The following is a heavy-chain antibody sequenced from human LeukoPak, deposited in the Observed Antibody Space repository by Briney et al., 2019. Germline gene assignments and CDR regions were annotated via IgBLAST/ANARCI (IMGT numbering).Heavy chain of an antibody. J-gene: IGHJ6*02. Sequence: SQTLSLTCTVSGGSISSGGYYWSWIRQHPGKGLEWIGYIYYSGSTYYNPSLKSRVTISVDTSKNQFSLKLSSVTAADTAVYYCAREEGPKSFYGMDVWGQGTTVTVSS. CDR3: AREEGPKSFYGMDV. V-gene: IGHV4-31*03. CDR1: GGSISSGGYY. CDR2: IYYSGST.